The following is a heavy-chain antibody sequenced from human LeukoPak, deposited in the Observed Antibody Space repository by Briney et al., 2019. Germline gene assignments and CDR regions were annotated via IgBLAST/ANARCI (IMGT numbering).Heavy chain of an antibody. CDR2: IYYSGST. J-gene: IGHJ3*02. CDR1: GGSISSGDYY. D-gene: IGHD3-22*01. V-gene: IGHV4-30-4*01. CDR3: ACTYYYDSSGYYGAFDI. Sequence: PSETLSLTCTVSGGSISSGDYYWSWIRQPPGKGLEWIGYIYYSGSTNYNPSLKSRVTISVDTSKNQFSLKLSSVTAADTAVYYCACTYYYDSSGYYGAFDIWGQGTMVTVSS.